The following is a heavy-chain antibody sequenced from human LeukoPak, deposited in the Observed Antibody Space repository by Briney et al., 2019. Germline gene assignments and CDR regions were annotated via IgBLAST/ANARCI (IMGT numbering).Heavy chain of an antibody. V-gene: IGHV3-7*01. CDR3: ARDDIWKYYMDV. CDR2: IKQDGSEK. J-gene: IGHJ6*03. Sequence: GGSLRLSCAASGFTFTSYGMHWVRQAPGKGLEWVANIKQDGSEKYYVDSVKGRFTISRDNAKNSLYLQMNSLRAEDTAVYYCARDDIWKYYMDVWGKGTTVTISS. CDR1: GFTFTSYG. D-gene: IGHD3/OR15-3a*01.